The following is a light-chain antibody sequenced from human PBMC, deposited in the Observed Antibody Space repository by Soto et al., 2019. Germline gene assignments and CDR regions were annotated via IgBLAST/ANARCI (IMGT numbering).Light chain of an antibody. CDR3: QKYNSAPLT. CDR2: AAS. V-gene: IGKV1-27*01. CDR1: QGIGVY. J-gene: IGKJ4*01. Sequence: DILMTQSPSSLSASLGDRVTITCRASQGIGVYLAWFQQKPGKVPKLLIYAASALQSGVPSRFSGSGSGTDFTLTISSLQPEDFATYYGQKYNSAPLTFGGGTKVEIK.